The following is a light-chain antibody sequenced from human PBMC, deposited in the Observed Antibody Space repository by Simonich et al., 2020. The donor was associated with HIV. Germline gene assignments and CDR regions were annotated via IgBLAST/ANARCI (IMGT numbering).Light chain of an antibody. CDR1: QSLLHSNGYDY. V-gene: IGKV2-28*01. Sequence: DIVMTQSPLSLPVTPGEPASSSCRSSQSLLHSNGYDYLDWYLQKPGQSPQLLIYLGSTRASGVPDRFSGSGSGTDFTLKISRVEAEDVGVYYCMQALQTPYTFGQGTKLEIK. J-gene: IGKJ2*01. CDR2: LGS. CDR3: MQALQTPYT.